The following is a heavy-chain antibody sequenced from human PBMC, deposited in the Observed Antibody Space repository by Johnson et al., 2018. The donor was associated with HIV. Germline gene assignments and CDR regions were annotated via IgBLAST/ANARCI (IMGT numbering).Heavy chain of an antibody. V-gene: IGHV3-74*02. CDR2: INSDGSRT. CDR1: GFTFSSYW. Sequence: VQLVESGGGLVKPGGSLRLSCAASGFTFSSYWMHWVRQAPGKGLVWVSRINSDGSRTDYADSVKGRFTISRDNAKNTLYLQMNRVRAEDTAVYYCARARSGAFDFWGQGTVVTVSS. CDR3: ARARSGAFDF. J-gene: IGHJ3*01.